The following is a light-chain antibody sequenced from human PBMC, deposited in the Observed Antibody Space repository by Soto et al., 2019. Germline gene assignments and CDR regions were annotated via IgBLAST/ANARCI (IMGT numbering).Light chain of an antibody. Sequence: DIVMSQSPDSLAVSLGERATINCKSSQSVLYSSSNKNYLAWYQQKPGQPPKLIIYWASTRESGVPDRFSGSGSGTDFTLTISSLQAEDVAVYYCQQYNNWPYTFGQGTKLEIK. CDR2: WAS. CDR1: QSVLYSSSNKNY. CDR3: QQYNNWPYT. V-gene: IGKV4-1*01. J-gene: IGKJ2*01.